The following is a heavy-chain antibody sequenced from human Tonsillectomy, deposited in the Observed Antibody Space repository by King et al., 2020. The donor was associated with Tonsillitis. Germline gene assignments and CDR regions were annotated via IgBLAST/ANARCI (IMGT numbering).Heavy chain of an antibody. CDR3: VRAGSEHDS. CDR2: IKEDGSEK. V-gene: IGHV3-7*01. CDR1: GFTFSNYW. J-gene: IGHJ4*02. Sequence: QLVQSGGGLVQPGGSLRLSCEASGFTFSNYWMTWVRQAPGRGLEWVANIKEDGSEKNYVDSVKGRFTISRDNAKNSLYPQMNSLRAEDTAVFYCVRAGSEHDSWGRGTLVTVSS. D-gene: IGHD2-15*01.